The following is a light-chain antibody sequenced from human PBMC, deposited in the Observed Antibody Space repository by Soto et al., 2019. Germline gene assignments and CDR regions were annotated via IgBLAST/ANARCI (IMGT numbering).Light chain of an antibody. V-gene: IGKV4-1*01. CDR1: QSVLYSSNNKNY. CDR2: WAS. J-gene: IGKJ2*01. CDR3: QQYYSTPPYT. Sequence: DIVMTQSPDSLALSLGERATINCKSSQSVLYSSNNKNYLAWYQQKPGQPPKLLIYWASTRESGFPDRFSGSGSGTDFTLTISSLQAEDGAVYYCQQYYSTPPYTFGQGTKLEIK.